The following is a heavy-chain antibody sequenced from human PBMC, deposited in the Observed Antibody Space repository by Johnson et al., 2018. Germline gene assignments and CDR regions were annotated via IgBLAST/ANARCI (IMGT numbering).Heavy chain of an antibody. CDR2: ISSSSSYI. CDR3: ARDKPPLGTGTTSVAFDI. D-gene: IGHD1-1*01. J-gene: IGHJ3*02. CDR1: GFTFSSYS. V-gene: IGHV3-21*01. Sequence: EVQLVESGGGLVKPGGSLRLSCAASGFTFSSYSMNWVRPAPGKGLEWVSSISSSSSYIYSADSVKGRFTSSRDNAKNSLYLQMNSLRAEGTAVYYWARDKPPLGTGTTSVAFDIWGQGTMVTVSS.